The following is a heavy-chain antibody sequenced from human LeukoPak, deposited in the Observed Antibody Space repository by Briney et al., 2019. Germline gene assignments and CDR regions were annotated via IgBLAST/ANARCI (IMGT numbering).Heavy chain of an antibody. CDR3: ARVLTGSWDWFDP. CDR1: GFTFSSHW. V-gene: IGHV3-7*01. Sequence: GGSLRLSCTGSGFTFSSHWMSWVRQAPGRGLEWVANIKEDGSETYYLDSVKGRFTISRDNAKNTLYLQMSSLRAEDTAVYYCARVLTGSWDWFDPWGQGTLVTVSS. D-gene: IGHD2-8*02. J-gene: IGHJ5*02. CDR2: IKEDGSET.